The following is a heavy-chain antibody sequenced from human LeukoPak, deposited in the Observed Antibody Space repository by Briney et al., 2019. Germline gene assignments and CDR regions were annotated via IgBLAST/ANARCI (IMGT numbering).Heavy chain of an antibody. J-gene: IGHJ4*02. CDR2: IKSKTDGGTT. CDR3: TTDLQYYDSSGYNDY. D-gene: IGHD3-22*01. Sequence: GGSLRLSCAASGFTFSNAWMSWVRQAPGKGLEWVGRIKSKTDGGTTDYAAPVKGRFTISRDDSRNTLYLQMNSLKTEDTAVYYCTTDLQYYDSSGYNDYWGQGTLVTVSS. CDR1: GFTFSNAW. V-gene: IGHV3-15*01.